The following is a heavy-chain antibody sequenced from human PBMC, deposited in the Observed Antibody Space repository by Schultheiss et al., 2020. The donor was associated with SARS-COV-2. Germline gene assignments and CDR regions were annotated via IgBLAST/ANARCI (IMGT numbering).Heavy chain of an antibody. CDR2: IYYSGST. CDR1: GGSISSGDYY. V-gene: IGHV4-61*08. D-gene: IGHD3-10*01. J-gene: IGHJ6*02. Sequence: SETLSLTCTVSGGSISSGDYYWSWIRQPPGKGLEWIGYIYYSGSTNYNPSLKSRVTISVDTSKNQFSLKLSSVTAADTAVYYCARGGDYYGSGSYYNPLPHYYYGMDVWGQGTTVTVSS. CDR3: ARGGDYYGSGSYYNPLPHYYYGMDV.